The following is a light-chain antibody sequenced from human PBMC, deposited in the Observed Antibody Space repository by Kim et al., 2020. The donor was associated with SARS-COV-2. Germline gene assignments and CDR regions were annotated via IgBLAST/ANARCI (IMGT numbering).Light chain of an antibody. V-gene: IGKV3-20*01. CDR2: SGS. J-gene: IGKJ2*01. Sequence: PGERATHSCRASQTVCSSWLAWYQQTAGQAPRLRTYSGSTRATGIPDRFSGSGSGTDFTLTISRLEPEDSAMYYCQQYSIRPPYTFGQGTKLEI. CDR3: QQYSIRPPYT. CDR1: QTVCSSW.